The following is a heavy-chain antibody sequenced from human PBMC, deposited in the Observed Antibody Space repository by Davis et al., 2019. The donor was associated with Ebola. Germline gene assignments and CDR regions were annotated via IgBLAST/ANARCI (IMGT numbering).Heavy chain of an antibody. Sequence: ASVKVSCKASGYPFTSYYMYWVRQAPGQGLEWMGWINPNSGGTNYAQKFQGRVTMTRDTSISTAYMELRSLRSDDTAVYYCARDDLSGLIDSWGQGTLVTVSS. CDR3: ARDDLSGLIDS. CDR2: INPNSGGT. V-gene: IGHV1-2*02. CDR1: GYPFTSYY. D-gene: IGHD1-26*01. J-gene: IGHJ4*02.